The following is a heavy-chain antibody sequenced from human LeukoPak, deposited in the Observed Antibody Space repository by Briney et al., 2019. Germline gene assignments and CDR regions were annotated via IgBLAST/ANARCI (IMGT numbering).Heavy chain of an antibody. J-gene: IGHJ4*02. CDR1: GFTFSTYS. Sequence: GGSLRLSCVVSGFTFSTYSMNWVRQAPGKGLEWVSSISTSSSYIYYADSVKGRFTISRDNAKKSVYLQMNSLRAEDTAVYYCARQRGDILTGYYMPRGFDYWGQGTLVTVSS. V-gene: IGHV3-21*01. CDR3: ARQRGDILTGYYMPRGFDY. CDR2: ISTSSSYI. D-gene: IGHD3-9*01.